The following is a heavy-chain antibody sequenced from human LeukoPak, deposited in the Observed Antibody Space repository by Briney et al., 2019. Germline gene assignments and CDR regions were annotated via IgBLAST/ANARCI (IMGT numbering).Heavy chain of an antibody. Sequence: PGGSLGLSCTASGFTFSTYAMHWVRQAPGKGLEWVAVISYDGSNKYYADSVRGRFTISRDNSKNTLFLQMNSLGAEDTAVFYCARGRYYLDNWGQGTLVTVSS. J-gene: IGHJ4*02. CDR2: ISYDGSNK. CDR3: ARGRYYLDN. V-gene: IGHV3-30*04. D-gene: IGHD3-10*01. CDR1: GFTFSTYA.